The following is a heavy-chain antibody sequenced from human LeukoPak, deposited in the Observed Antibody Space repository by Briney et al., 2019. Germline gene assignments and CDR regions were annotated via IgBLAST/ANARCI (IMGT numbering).Heavy chain of an antibody. CDR1: GFAFSSYG. J-gene: IGHJ4*02. CDR2: INPHSGDT. D-gene: IGHD2-2*01. CDR3: STEDKYCSSPSCNDY. V-gene: IGHV1-2*02. Sequence: GGSLRLSCAASGFAFSSYGMHWVRQAPGQGLEWMGYINPHSGDTIYAPNFQGRVTMTRDTSISTVYMELSNLRSDDTAVYYCSTEDKYCSSPSCNDYWGQGTLVTVSS.